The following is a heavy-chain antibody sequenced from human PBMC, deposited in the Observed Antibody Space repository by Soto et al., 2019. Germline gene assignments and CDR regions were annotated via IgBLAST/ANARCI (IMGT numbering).Heavy chain of an antibody. CDR2: INAGNGNT. CDR1: GYTFTSYA. Sequence: QVQLVQSGAEVKKPGASVKVSCKASGYTFTSYAMHWVRQAPGQRLEWMGWINAGNGNTKYSQKFQGRVTITRDTSASTAHMELSSLRSEDTAVYYCARDPLSITGYSSSWYPNWFDPSGQGTLVTVSS. D-gene: IGHD6-13*01. V-gene: IGHV1-3*01. CDR3: ARDPLSITGYSSSWYPNWFDP. J-gene: IGHJ5*02.